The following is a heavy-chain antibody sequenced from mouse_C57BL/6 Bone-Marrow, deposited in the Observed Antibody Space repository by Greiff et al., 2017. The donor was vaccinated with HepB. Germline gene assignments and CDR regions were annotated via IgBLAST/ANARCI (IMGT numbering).Heavy chain of an antibody. V-gene: IGHV1-52*01. CDR2: IDPSDSET. J-gene: IGHJ1*03. CDR1: GYTFTSYW. Sequence: VQLQQPGAELVRPGSSVKLSCKASGYTFTSYWMHWVKQRPIQGLEWIGNIDPSDSETHYNQKFKDKATLTVDKSSSTAYMQLSSLTSEDSAVYYCARVDYYGSSPWYFDVWGTGTTVTVSS. CDR3: ARVDYYGSSPWYFDV. D-gene: IGHD1-1*01.